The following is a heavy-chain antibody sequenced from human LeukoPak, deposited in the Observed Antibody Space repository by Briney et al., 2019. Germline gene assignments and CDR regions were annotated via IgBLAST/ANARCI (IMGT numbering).Heavy chain of an antibody. CDR1: GFTFSAYE. Sequence: GGSLRLSCAASGFTFSAYEMNWVRQAPGKGLEWVSHISSSGSIVHYADSVKGRFTISRDNAKNSLYLQMNSLRAEDTAVYYCAREGHLYYYDSSGYSYMDVWGKGTTVTVSS. V-gene: IGHV3-48*03. CDR2: ISSSGSIV. D-gene: IGHD3-22*01. J-gene: IGHJ6*03. CDR3: AREGHLYYYDSSGYSYMDV.